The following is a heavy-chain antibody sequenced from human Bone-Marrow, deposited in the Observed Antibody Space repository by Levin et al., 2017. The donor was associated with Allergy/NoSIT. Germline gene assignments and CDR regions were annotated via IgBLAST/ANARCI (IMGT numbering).Heavy chain of an antibody. D-gene: IGHD4-17*01. Sequence: GGSLRLSCAASGFTFSSYAMHWVRQAPGKGLEWVAVISYDGSNKYYADSVKGRFTISRDNSKNTLYLQMNSLRAEDTAVYYCASPSLGKGDYVFDYWGQGTLVTVSS. CDR2: ISYDGSNK. J-gene: IGHJ4*02. CDR1: GFTFSSYA. CDR3: ASPSLGKGDYVFDY. V-gene: IGHV3-30-3*01.